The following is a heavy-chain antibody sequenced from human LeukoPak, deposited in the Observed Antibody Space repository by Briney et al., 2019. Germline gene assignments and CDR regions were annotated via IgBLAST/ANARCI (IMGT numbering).Heavy chain of an antibody. CDR3: ARVWGLPDYGDYFDY. V-gene: IGHV4-39*07. Sequence: SETLSLTCTVSGGSISSSSYYWGWIRQPPGKGLEWIGSIYYSGSTYYNPSLKSRVTISVDTSKNQFSLKLSSVTAADTAVYYCARVWGLPDYGDYFDYWGQGTLVTVSS. CDR2: IYYSGST. D-gene: IGHD4-17*01. J-gene: IGHJ4*02. CDR1: GGSISSSSYY.